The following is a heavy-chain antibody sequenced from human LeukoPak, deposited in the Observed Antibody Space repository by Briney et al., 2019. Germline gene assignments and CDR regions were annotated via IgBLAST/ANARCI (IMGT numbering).Heavy chain of an antibody. J-gene: IGHJ4*02. D-gene: IGHD6-19*01. V-gene: IGHV4-39*01. CDR1: GGSISSSSYY. CDR2: IYYSGST. CDR3: VKEDGSGWNNKFDY. Sequence: SETLSLTCTVSGGSISSSSYYWGWIRQPPGKGLEWIGSIYYSGSTYYNPSLKSRVTISVDTSKNQFSLKLSSVTAADTAVYYCVKEDGSGWNNKFDYWGQGTLVTVSS.